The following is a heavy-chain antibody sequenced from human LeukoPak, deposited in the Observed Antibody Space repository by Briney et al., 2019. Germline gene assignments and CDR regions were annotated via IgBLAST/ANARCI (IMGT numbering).Heavy chain of an antibody. J-gene: IGHJ2*01. CDR2: INPSGGST. CDR3: ARNPRGSYHPIDL. D-gene: IGHD1-26*01. Sequence: ASVKVSCKASGYLFTSYAMNWVRQAPGQGLEWMGIINPSGGSTSYAQKFQGRVTMTRDMSTSTVYMELSSLRSEDTAVYYCARNPRGSYHPIDLWGRGTLVTVSS. CDR1: GYLFTSYA. V-gene: IGHV1-46*01.